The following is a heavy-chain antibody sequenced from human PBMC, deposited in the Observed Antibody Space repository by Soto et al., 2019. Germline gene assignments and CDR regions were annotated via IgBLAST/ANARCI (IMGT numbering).Heavy chain of an antibody. CDR1: GFTFSSYW. J-gene: IGHJ6*02. Sequence: EVQLVESGGGLVQPGGSLRLSCAASGFTFSSYWMSWVRQAPGKGLEWVANIKQDGSEKYYVDSVKGRFTISRDNAKNSLYLQMNSLRAEVTAVYYCARFYYDSSGYLPSPYYYYYGMDVWGQGTTVTVSS. D-gene: IGHD3-22*01. V-gene: IGHV3-7*04. CDR3: ARFYYDSSGYLPSPYYYYYGMDV. CDR2: IKQDGSEK.